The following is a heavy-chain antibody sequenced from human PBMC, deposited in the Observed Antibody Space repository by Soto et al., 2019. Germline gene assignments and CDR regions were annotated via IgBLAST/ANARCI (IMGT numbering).Heavy chain of an antibody. J-gene: IGHJ4*02. D-gene: IGHD3-3*01. CDR2: INSDGSST. CDR1: GFTFSSYW. V-gene: IGHV3-74*01. Sequence: GGSLRLSCAASGFTFSSYWMHWVRQAPGKGLVWVSRINSDGSSTSYADSVKGRFTISRDNAKNTLYLQMNSLRAEDTAVYYCASLPYYDFTQPDYWGQGTRVTVSS. CDR3: ASLPYYDFTQPDY.